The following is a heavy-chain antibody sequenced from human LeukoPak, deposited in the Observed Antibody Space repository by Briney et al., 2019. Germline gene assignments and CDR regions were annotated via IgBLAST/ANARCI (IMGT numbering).Heavy chain of an antibody. CDR2: IKQDGSEK. D-gene: IGHD5-18*01. CDR3: AGEPGYSYGTGDAFDI. V-gene: IGHV3-7*01. Sequence: GGSLRLSCAASGFTFSSYWMSWVRQAPGKGLEWVANIKQDGSEKYYVDSVKGRFTISRDNAKNSLYLQMNSLRAEDTAVYYCAGEPGYSYGTGDAFDIWGQGTMVTVSS. CDR1: GFTFSSYW. J-gene: IGHJ3*02.